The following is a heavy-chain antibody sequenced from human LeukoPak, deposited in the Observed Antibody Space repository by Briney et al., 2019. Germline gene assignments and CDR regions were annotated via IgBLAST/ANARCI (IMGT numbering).Heavy chain of an antibody. CDR3: ARALWLGEGFFDY. CDR1: GFIFSDYY. J-gene: IGHJ4*02. D-gene: IGHD3-10*01. Sequence: GXSLRLSCAASGFIFSDYYMTWIRQAPGKGLEWISHIGSSGSTIYYADSMKGRFTISRDKTKKSLYLQINSLRAEETGVYYCARALWLGEGFFDYWGQGPPVTVSS. V-gene: IGHV3-11*04. CDR2: IGSSGSTI.